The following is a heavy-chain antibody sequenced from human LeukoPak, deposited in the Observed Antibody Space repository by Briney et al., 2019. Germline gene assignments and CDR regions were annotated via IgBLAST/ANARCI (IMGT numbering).Heavy chain of an antibody. Sequence: ASVKVSCKASGYSFSAYDINWVRQATGQGLEWMGWMNPNSGNTGYAQKFQGRVTMTRNTSISTAYMELGSLRSEDTAVYYCARGSLELELINWGQGTLVTVSS. CDR2: MNPNSGNT. D-gene: IGHD1-7*01. J-gene: IGHJ4*02. CDR1: GYSFSAYD. V-gene: IGHV1-8*01. CDR3: ARGSLELELIN.